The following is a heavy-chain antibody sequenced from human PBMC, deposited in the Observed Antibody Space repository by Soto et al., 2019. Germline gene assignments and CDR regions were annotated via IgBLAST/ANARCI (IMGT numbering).Heavy chain of an antibody. D-gene: IGHD3-9*01. V-gene: IGHV1-46*01. CDR1: GYTFTSYY. J-gene: IGHJ6*02. Sequence: ASVKVSCKASGYTFTSYYMHWVQQAPGQGLEWMGIINPSGGSTSYAQKFQGRVTMTRDTSTSTVYMELSSLRSEDTAVYYCARDLAVLRYFDWPDYYYYGMDVWGQGTTVTVSS. CDR2: INPSGGST. CDR3: ARDLAVLRYFDWPDYYYYGMDV.